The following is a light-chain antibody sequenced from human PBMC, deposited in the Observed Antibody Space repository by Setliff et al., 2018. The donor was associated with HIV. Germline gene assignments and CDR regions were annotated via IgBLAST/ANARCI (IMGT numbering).Light chain of an antibody. Sequence: QSALTQPASVSGSPGQSITISCTGTSSDVGSYNLVSWYQQRPGKAPKLIIYEGNTRPSGVSTRFSGSKSGNTASLTISGLQAEDEADYYCCSFAGSSTSVFGTGTKVTVL. J-gene: IGLJ1*01. CDR2: EGN. V-gene: IGLV2-23*01. CDR1: SSDVGSYNL. CDR3: CSFAGSSTSV.